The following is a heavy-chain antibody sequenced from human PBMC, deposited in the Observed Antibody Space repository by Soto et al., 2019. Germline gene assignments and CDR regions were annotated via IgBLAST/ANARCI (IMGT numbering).Heavy chain of an antibody. J-gene: IGHJ3*02. CDR2: ISWNSGNI. Sequence: EVRLVESGGGLVQPGRSLRLSCAASGFTFGDYGMHWVRQAPGKGPEWVSGISWNSGNIGYAGAVKGRFTISRDNAKNSLYLQMKSLSAEDTALYVGVKEGLTSVFGLDYDGSDNWGLGTMVTVSS. V-gene: IGHV3-9*01. D-gene: IGHD3-3*01. CDR1: GFTFGDYG. CDR3: VKEGLTSVFGLDYDGSDN.